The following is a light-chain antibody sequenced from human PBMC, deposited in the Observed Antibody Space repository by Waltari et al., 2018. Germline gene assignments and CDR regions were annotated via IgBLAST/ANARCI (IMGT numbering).Light chain of an antibody. Sequence: ETVMTPSPATLSVSPGERATLSCRASQSVSSKLAWYQQKPGQAPRLLIYGASTRATGIPARFSGSGSGTEFTLTISSLQSEDFAVYYCQQFNNWPLTFGGGTKVEIK. CDR3: QQFNNWPLT. CDR1: QSVSSK. V-gene: IGKV3-15*01. CDR2: GAS. J-gene: IGKJ4*01.